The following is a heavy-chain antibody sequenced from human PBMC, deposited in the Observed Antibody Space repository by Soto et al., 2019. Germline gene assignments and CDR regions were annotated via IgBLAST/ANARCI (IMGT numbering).Heavy chain of an antibody. V-gene: IGHV3-11*01. D-gene: IGHD5-18*01. Sequence: QVQLVESGGDLVKPGGSLRLSCAASGFTFSDYYMSWIRQAPGKGLEWVSSITSSGSTTYYTDSLKGRFTISRDNAKNTLYLQMNSLRAEDTAVYYCARERYCYGPYYVDYWGQGTLVTVSS. J-gene: IGHJ4*02. CDR3: ARERYCYGPYYVDY. CDR1: GFTFSDYY. CDR2: ITSSGSTT.